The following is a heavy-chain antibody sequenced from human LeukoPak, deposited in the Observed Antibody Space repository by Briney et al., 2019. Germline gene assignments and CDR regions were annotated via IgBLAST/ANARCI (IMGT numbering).Heavy chain of an antibody. CDR1: GGSFSGYY. J-gene: IGHJ3*02. V-gene: IGHV4-34*01. CDR2: INHSGST. D-gene: IGHD6-13*01. CDR3: ARDGGRAAAGRTNAFDI. Sequence: SETLSLTCAVYGGSFSGYYWSWIRQPPGKGLEWIGEINHSGSTNYNPSLKSRVTISVDTSKNQFSLKLSSVTAADTAVYYCARDGGRAAAGRTNAFDIWGQGTMVTVSS.